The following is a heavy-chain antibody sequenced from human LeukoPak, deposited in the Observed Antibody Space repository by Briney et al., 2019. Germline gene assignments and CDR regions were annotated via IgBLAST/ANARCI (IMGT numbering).Heavy chain of an antibody. CDR2: IYIRGST. V-gene: IGHV4-59*01. D-gene: IGHD1-26*01. J-gene: IGHJ5*02. Sequence: SETLSLTCSVSGASISSYYWNWIRQPPGKGLEWIGYIYIRGSTNYNPSLESRVTISLDTSKDQFSLKLTSVTAADTAFYYCAKDWELGSWGQGTLVTVSS. CDR1: GASISSYY. CDR3: AKDWELGS.